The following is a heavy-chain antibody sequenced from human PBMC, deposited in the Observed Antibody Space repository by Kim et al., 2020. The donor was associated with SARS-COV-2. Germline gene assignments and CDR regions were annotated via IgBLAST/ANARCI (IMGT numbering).Heavy chain of an antibody. V-gene: IGHV3-49*04. CDR2: IRSKAYGGTT. J-gene: IGHJ3*02. D-gene: IGHD3-10*01. CDR1: GFTFGDYA. CDR3: TRGGWFGELFPCAFDI. Sequence: GGSLRLSCTASGFTFGDYAMSWVRQAPGKGLEWVGFIRSKAYGGTTEYAASVKGRFTISRDDSKSIAYLQMNSLKTEDTAVYYCTRGGWFGELFPCAFDIWGQGTMVTVSS.